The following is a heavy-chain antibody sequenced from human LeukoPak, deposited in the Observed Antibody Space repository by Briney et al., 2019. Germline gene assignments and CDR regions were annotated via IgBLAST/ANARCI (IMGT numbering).Heavy chain of an antibody. CDR2: INDSGST. D-gene: IGHD6-19*01. CDR1: GYSISSGYY. V-gene: IGHV4-38-2*02. J-gene: IGHJ3*02. Sequence: KPSETLSLTCTVSGYSISSGYYWSWIRQPPGKGLEWIGEINDSGSTNYNPSLKSRVTISVDMSKNQFSLKLSSVTAADTAVYYCARVHAVAGSMPEDAFDIWGQGTMVTVSS. CDR3: ARVHAVAGSMPEDAFDI.